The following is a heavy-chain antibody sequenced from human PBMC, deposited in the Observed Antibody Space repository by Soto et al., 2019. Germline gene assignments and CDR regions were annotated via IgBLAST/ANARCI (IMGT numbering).Heavy chain of an antibody. J-gene: IGHJ3*02. D-gene: IGHD3-10*01. Sequence: QVQLVQSGAEVKKPGSSVKVSCKASGGTFSSYAISWVRQAPGQGLEWMGGIIPIFGTANYAQKFQGRVTITADESTSTAYMELSSLISEDTAVYYCARAKSITMVRGLYDAFDIWGQGTMVTVSS. CDR2: IIPIFGTA. CDR1: GGTFSSYA. V-gene: IGHV1-69*01. CDR3: ARAKSITMVRGLYDAFDI.